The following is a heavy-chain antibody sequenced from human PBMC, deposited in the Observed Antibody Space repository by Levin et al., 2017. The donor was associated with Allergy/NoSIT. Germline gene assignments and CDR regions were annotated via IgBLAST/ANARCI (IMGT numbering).Heavy chain of an antibody. J-gene: IGHJ6*02. CDR2: IDWDDDK. D-gene: IGHD5-18*01. CDR3: ARIPHLGYNYGYYYGMDG. CDR1: GFSLSTSGMC. V-gene: IGHV2-70*11. Sequence: SGPTLVKPTQTLTLTCTFSGFSLSTSGMCVSWIRQPPGKALEWLARIDWDDDKYYSTSLKTRLTISKDTSKNQVVLTMTNMDPVDTATYFCARIPHLGYNYGYYYGMDGWGQGTTVTVSS.